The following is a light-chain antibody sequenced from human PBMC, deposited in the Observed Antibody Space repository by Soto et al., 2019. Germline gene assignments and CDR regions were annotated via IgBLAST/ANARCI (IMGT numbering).Light chain of an antibody. CDR3: CSYAGSSDVV. CDR2: EVS. CDR1: SSDVGGYNY. V-gene: IGLV2-8*01. Sequence: QSALTQPPSASGSPGQSVTISCTGTSSDVGGYNYVSWYQQHPGKAPKLMIYEVSKRPSGVPDRFSGSKSGNTASLTVSGLQAEDEADYYCCSYAGSSDVVFGGGTKLTVL. J-gene: IGLJ2*01.